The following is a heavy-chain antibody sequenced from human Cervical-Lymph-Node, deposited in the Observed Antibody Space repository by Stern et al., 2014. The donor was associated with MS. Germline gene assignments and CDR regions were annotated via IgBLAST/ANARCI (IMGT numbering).Heavy chain of an antibody. Sequence: QLQLQESGPGLVKPSETLSLACTVSGGSISGFYWSWIRQPAGKGLEWICRIYASGSTDQNPSLKSRVTMSVDTSRNQFSLKLRSVTAADTAVYYCARDLRSDYSSSGFDYWGQGTLVTVSS. D-gene: IGHD6-6*01. CDR1: GGSISGFY. J-gene: IGHJ4*02. CDR3: ARDLRSDYSSSGFDY. V-gene: IGHV4-4*07. CDR2: IYASGST.